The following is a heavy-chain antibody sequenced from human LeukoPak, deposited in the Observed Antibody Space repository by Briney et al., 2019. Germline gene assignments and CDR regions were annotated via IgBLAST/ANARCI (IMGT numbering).Heavy chain of an antibody. CDR2: INPNSGGT. J-gene: IGHJ4*02. V-gene: IGHV1-2*02. Sequence: VASVKVSCKASGYTFTGYYMHWVRQAPGQGLEWMGWINPNSGGTNYAQKFQGRVTMTRDTSISTAYMELSRLRSDDTAVYYCARALQIMVRGVISLAYWGQGTLVTVSS. CDR3: ARALQIMVRGVISLAY. CDR1: GYTFTGYY. D-gene: IGHD3-10*01.